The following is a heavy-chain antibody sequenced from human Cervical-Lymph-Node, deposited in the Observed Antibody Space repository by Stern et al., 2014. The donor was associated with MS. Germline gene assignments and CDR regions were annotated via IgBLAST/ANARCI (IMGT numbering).Heavy chain of an antibody. Sequence: VQLVQSGAEVKKPGSSVKVSCKTSGGIFSNYAFNWVRQAPGQGPEWMGGIIPLFNTADYAQNFQGRVTITADESTDTTYMELSSLKSEDTAFYYCARGSVYYDFWTTFYGHLEFWGQGTLVTVSS. J-gene: IGHJ4*02. CDR3: ARGSVYYDFWTTFYGHLEF. CDR1: GGIFSNYA. D-gene: IGHD3-3*01. CDR2: IIPLFNTA. V-gene: IGHV1-69*01.